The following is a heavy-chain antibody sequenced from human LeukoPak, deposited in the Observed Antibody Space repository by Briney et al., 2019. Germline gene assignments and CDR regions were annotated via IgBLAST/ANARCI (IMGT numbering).Heavy chain of an antibody. Sequence: GGSLRLSCAASGFTISSYAMSWVRQAPGKGLEWVSAISGSGGITYYADSVKGRFTISRDNSKNTLYLQMNSLRAEDTAVYYCARTQYSSGCYNWFDPWGQGTLVTVSS. CDR1: GFTISSYA. CDR2: ISGSGGIT. V-gene: IGHV3-23*01. J-gene: IGHJ5*02. D-gene: IGHD6-19*01. CDR3: ARTQYSSGCYNWFDP.